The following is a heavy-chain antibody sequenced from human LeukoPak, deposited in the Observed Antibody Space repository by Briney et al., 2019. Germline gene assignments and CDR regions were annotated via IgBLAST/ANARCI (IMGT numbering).Heavy chain of an antibody. CDR1: GYTFTSYG. J-gene: IGHJ5*02. V-gene: IGHV1-18*01. CDR2: ISAYNGNT. Sequence: ASVKVSCKASGYTFTSYGISWVRQAPGQGLEWMGWISAYNGNTNYAQRLQGRVTMTTDTSTSTAYMELRSLRSDDTAVYYCAREASGTKSPRPLDPWGQGTLVTVSS. D-gene: IGHD1-1*01. CDR3: AREASGTKSPRPLDP.